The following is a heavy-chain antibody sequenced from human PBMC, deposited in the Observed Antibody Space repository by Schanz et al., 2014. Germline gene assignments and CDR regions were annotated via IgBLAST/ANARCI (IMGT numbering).Heavy chain of an antibody. J-gene: IGHJ4*02. Sequence: VQLVESGGGVVQPGRSLRLSCAAYGFTLSSYAMHWVRQAPGKGLEWVSALSGSGCSTYYADSVKGRFTISRDNSKNTLYLQMNSLRAEDTAVYYCAKQIHYDILTVTRNWGQGTLVTVSS. CDR1: GFTLSSYA. CDR2: LSGSGCST. D-gene: IGHD3-9*01. V-gene: IGHV3-23*04. CDR3: AKQIHYDILTVTRN.